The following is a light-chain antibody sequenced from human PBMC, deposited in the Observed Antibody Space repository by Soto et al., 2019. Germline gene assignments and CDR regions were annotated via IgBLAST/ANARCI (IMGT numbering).Light chain of an antibody. J-gene: IGLJ1*01. CDR3: QAWDSSTFYV. CDR2: QDT. V-gene: IGLV3-1*01. Sequence: SYELTQPPSVSVSPGQTASITCSGHKLGDKYACWYQQKPGQSPVLVIYQDTKRPSGIPERFSGSNSGNTATLTISGTQAMDEADYYCQAWDSSTFYVFGTGTKLTVL. CDR1: KLGDKY.